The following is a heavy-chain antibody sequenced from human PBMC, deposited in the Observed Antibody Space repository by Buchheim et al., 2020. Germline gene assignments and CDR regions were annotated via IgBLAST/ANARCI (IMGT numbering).Heavy chain of an antibody. CDR2: ISYDGSNK. CDR1: GFSFSSYD. J-gene: IGHJ4*02. D-gene: IGHD2-15*01. Sequence: QEQLVESGGGVVQPGRSLRLSCAASGFSFSSYDMHWVRQAPGKGLEWVAVISYDGSNKYYADSVKGRFTISRDNSKNTLYLQMNSLRAEDTAVYYCARDVGGRVGDYWGQGTL. CDR3: ARDVGGRVGDY. V-gene: IGHV3-30-3*01.